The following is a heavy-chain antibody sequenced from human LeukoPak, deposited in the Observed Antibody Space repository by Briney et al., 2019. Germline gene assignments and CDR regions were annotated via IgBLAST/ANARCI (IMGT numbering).Heavy chain of an antibody. J-gene: IGHJ6*03. CDR3: ARDKEQSSYYYYMDV. V-gene: IGHV3-11*04. D-gene: IGHD6-19*01. Sequence: GGSLRLSCAASGFTFRDYYMSWVRQAPGKGLEWVSYISSSGGTELYADSVKGRFTISRDNAKNSLYLQMNSLRAEDTAVYYCARDKEQSSYYYYMDVWGKGTTVTVSS. CDR2: ISSSGGTE. CDR1: GFTFRDYY.